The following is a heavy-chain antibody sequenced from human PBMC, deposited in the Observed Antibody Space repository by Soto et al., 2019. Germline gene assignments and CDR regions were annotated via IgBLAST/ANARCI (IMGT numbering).Heavy chain of an antibody. V-gene: IGHV3-74*01. J-gene: IGHJ4*02. Sequence: GGSLRLSCAASGFTFSTYWMHWVRQAPGKGLVWVSRINSDGSSTSYADSVKGRFTISRDNAKNTLYLQMNSLRAEDTAVYYCAREEYSSSSFDYWGQGTLVTVSS. CDR3: AREEYSSSSFDY. CDR1: GFTFSTYW. CDR2: INSDGSST. D-gene: IGHD6-6*01.